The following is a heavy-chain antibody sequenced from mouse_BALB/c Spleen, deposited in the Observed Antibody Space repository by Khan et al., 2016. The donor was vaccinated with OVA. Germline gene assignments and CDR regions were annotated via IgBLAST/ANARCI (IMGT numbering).Heavy chain of an antibody. CDR3: GRSDYGSSYPGFVY. J-gene: IGHJ3*01. D-gene: IGHD1-1*01. CDR1: GYSFTDYI. Sequence: QVQLKQSGPVLVKPGASVKMSCKASGYSFTDYIISWVKRRTGQGLQWIGEIYPGSGSIYSNEKFKGKATLTADKSSNTAYMQLSSLKSEDSAVCFCGRSDYGSSYPGFVYWGQGTLVTVSA. V-gene: IGHV1-77*01. CDR2: IYPGSGSI.